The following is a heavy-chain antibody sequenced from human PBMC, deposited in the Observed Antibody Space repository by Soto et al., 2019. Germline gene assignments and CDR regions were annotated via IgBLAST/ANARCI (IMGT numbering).Heavy chain of an antibody. D-gene: IGHD2-15*01. CDR2: ISGNGSRT. CDR1: GFTFSNYA. Sequence: GGSLRLSCAASGFTFSNYALSWVRQAAGKGLEWVSDISGNGSRTYYAGSVKGRFTISRDNSKNTLYLQMGSLRPEDTAVYYCVREYRYCGGGSCKTWSGGFDIWGQGIMVTVSS. CDR3: VREYRYCGGGSCKTWSGGFDI. J-gene: IGHJ3*02. V-gene: IGHV3-23*01.